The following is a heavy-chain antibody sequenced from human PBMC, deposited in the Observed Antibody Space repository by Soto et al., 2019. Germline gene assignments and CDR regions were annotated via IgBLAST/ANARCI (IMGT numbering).Heavy chain of an antibody. V-gene: IGHV1-18*01. CDR3: ARNGRDYGYYGDFDY. J-gene: IGHJ4*02. CDR1: GYTFTSYG. Sequence: QVHLVQSGAEVKKPGASVKVSCKASGYTFTSYGISWVRQAHGQGLEWMGWISAYNGNTNYAQKLQGRVTMTTDTSTSTAYMELRSLRSDDTAVYYCARNGRDYGYYGDFDYWGQGTLVNVSS. CDR2: ISAYNGNT. D-gene: IGHD4-17*01.